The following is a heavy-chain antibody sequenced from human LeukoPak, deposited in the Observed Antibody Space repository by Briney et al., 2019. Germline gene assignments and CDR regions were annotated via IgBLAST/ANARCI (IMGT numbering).Heavy chain of an antibody. CDR1: XXTXXXXG. CDR2: ISVYNGNT. J-gene: IGHJ3*02. D-gene: IGHD2-15*01. V-gene: IGHV1-18*01. Sequence: CKASXXTXXXXGISWVRQAPGQGLEWMGXISVYNGNTNYAQKLQGRVTITTDTSTRTAYMELRSLRSDDTAVYYCASPYCSGGTCYAHDAFDIWGQGTMVTVSS. CDR3: ASPYCSGGTCYAHDAFDI.